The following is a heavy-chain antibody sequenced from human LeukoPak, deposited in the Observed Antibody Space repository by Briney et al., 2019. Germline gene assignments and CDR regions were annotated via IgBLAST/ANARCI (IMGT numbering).Heavy chain of an antibody. D-gene: IGHD6-19*01. CDR3: ARDRVAGGFDY. CDR2: IHYGGST. Sequence: SETLSLTCTVSGGSIGSYYWNWIRQAPGKGLEWIGYIHYGGSTNHNSSLKSRVTISVDTSKNQYSLKLSSVPAADTAVYYCARDRVAGGFDYWGQGTLVTVSS. J-gene: IGHJ4*02. V-gene: IGHV4-59*01. CDR1: GGSIGSYY.